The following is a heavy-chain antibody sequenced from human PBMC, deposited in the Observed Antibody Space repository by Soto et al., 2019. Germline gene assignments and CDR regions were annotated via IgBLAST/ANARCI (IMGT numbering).Heavy chain of an antibody. V-gene: IGHV1-2*02. J-gene: IGHJ6*02. Sequence: WASVKVSCKASGYTFSGYYIHWLRQAPGQGLEWMGWINPNSGGTNYAQKFQGRVTVTRDTPTSTAYMELSRLTSDDTAVYYCARSLTEGYCTITGCCTRPLYGMDVWGQGTTVTVSS. D-gene: IGHD2-2*02. CDR2: INPNSGGT. CDR1: GYTFSGYY. CDR3: ARSLTEGYCTITGCCTRPLYGMDV.